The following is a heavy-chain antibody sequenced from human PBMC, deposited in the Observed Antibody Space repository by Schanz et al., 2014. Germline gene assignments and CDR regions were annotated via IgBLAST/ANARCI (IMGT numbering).Heavy chain of an antibody. CDR2: IWSDGSGK. V-gene: IGHV3-33*01. CDR1: GFIFSNYG. CDR3: ARPRFDYGEVDY. Sequence: QVQLVESGGGVVQPGGSLRLSCAASGFIFSNYGMHWVRQAPGKGLEWVAVIWSDGSGKYYADSVKRRFTISRDISKNTLHLQVTSLRAEDTAVYYCARPRFDYGEVDYWGQGTLVTVSS. D-gene: IGHD4-17*01. J-gene: IGHJ4*02.